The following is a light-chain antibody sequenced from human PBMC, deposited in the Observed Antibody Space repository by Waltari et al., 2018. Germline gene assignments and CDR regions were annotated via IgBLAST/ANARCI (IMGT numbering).Light chain of an antibody. J-gene: IGLJ3*02. CDR3: NSRDSSGNHLGV. CDR1: SLRSYY. V-gene: IGLV3-19*01. CDR2: GKN. Sequence: SSELTQDPAVSVALGQTVRITCQGDSLRSYYASWYQQKPGQAPVLVHYGKNNRPSGIPDRFSGSSSGNTASLTITGAQAEDEADYYCNSRDSSGNHLGVFGGGTKLTVL.